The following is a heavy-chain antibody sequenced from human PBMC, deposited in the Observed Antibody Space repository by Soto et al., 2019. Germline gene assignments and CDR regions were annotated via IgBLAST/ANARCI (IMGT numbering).Heavy chain of an antibody. D-gene: IGHD3-3*01. Sequence: ASVKVSCKASGYTFTSYGISWVRQAPGQGLEWMGWISAYNGNTNYAQKLQGRVTMTPDTSTSTAYMELRSLRSDDTAVYYCARAPGMELRFRPSPPYYNYYYMDVWGKGTTVTVSS. CDR3: ARAPGMELRFRPSPPYYNYYYMDV. CDR2: ISAYNGNT. V-gene: IGHV1-18*01. CDR1: GYTFTSYG. J-gene: IGHJ6*03.